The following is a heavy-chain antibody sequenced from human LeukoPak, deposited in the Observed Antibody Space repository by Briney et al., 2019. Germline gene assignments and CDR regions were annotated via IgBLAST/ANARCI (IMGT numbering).Heavy chain of an antibody. D-gene: IGHD3-16*02. CDR2: ISSSGGIM. CDR3: ARVGLSLSMALDY. CDR1: GFTFNNYE. J-gene: IGHJ4*02. V-gene: IGHV3-48*03. Sequence: GGSLRLSCAASGFTFNNYEMNWVRQAPGKGLEWVSHISSSGGIMFYADSVKGRFTISRDNAKNSLYLQMNSLRAEDTAVYFCARVGLSLSMALDYWGQGTLVTVSS.